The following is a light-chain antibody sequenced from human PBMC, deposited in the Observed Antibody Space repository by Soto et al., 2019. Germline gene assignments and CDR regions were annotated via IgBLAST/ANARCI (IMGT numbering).Light chain of an antibody. V-gene: IGKV3-20*01. CDR2: DAS. J-gene: IGKJ1*01. CDR3: QQYGSSPWT. Sequence: EIVLTQSPGTLSLSPGERATLSCRASQSVSNNFLAWYQQTRGQAPRLLIFDASSRASGIPDSFSGSVSGTDFTLTINRLKPEDFAVYYCQQYGSSPWTFGQGTTV. CDR1: QSVSNNF.